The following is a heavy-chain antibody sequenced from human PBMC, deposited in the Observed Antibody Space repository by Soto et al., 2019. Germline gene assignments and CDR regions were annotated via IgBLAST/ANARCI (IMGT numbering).Heavy chain of an antibody. V-gene: IGHV4-39*01. J-gene: IGHJ5*02. CDR2: IYYSGST. Sequence: SETLSLTCTVSGGSISRSSYYWGWIRQPPGKGLEWIGSIYYSGSTYYNPSLKSRVTISVDTSKNQFSLKLSSVTAADTAVYYCARSLWFGEPSLNWFDPWGQGTLVTVSS. CDR3: ARSLWFGEPSLNWFDP. CDR1: GGSISRSSYY. D-gene: IGHD3-10*01.